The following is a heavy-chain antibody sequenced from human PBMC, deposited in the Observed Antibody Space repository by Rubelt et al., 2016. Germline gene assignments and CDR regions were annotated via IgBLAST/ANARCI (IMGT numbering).Heavy chain of an antibody. J-gene: IGHJ3*02. CDR2: IYYSGST. D-gene: IGHD2-21*01. CDR3: AASAVSISAFDI. Sequence: QVQLQESGPGLVKPSETLSLTCTVSGGSISSYYWSWIRQPPGKGLEWIGYIYYSGSTNYNPSLQSRVTISVDTSKNQFSLKLSSVTAADTAVYYCAASAVSISAFDIWGQGTMVTVSS. CDR1: GGSISSYY. V-gene: IGHV4-59*12.